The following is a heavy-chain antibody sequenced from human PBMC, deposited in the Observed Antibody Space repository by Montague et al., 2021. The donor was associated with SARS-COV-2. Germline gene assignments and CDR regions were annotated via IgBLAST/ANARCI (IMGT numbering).Heavy chain of an antibody. D-gene: IGHD3-16*01. V-gene: IGHV4-59*03. CDR2: LHHSGAT. CDR1: GGSFSDYY. J-gene: IGHJ4*02. CDR3: AYSDGGGYYWADYYFDY. Sequence: SETLSLTCAVSGGSFSDYYWSWIRQSPGKGLEWIGNLHHSGATNYNPSLESRVTMSVDTSKNQFSLNLISVTAADTAVYFCAYSDGGGYYWADYYFDYWGQGTMVTVSA.